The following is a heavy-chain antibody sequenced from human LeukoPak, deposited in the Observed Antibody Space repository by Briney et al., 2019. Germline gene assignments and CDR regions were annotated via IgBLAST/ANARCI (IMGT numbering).Heavy chain of an antibody. V-gene: IGHV1-3*01. CDR2: INAGNGHT. Sequence: GASVKVSCKASGYTFSGYAIHWVRRAPGQRFEWMGWINAGNGHTKYSQNFQGRVTITGDSSANIVYMDVSSLTSEDTAVYYCARGIWSATRVDYYLDNWGRGTLVTVS. CDR3: ARGIWSATRVDYYLDN. CDR1: GYTFSGYA. D-gene: IGHD5-24*01. J-gene: IGHJ4*02.